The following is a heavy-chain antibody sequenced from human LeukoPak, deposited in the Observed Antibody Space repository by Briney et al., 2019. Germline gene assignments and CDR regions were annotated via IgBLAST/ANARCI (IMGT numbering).Heavy chain of an antibody. V-gene: IGHV3-23*01. J-gene: IGHJ3*02. CDR2: IRGGGTSE. D-gene: IGHD4-17*01. Sequence: PGGSLRLSCTASGFTFSAYDMMWVRQAPGKGPEWVSAIRGGGTSEFYADSVKGRFRISRDNSKDTLFLQMNSLRAEDTAVYYCARDPNGDYIGAFDMWGPGTMVTVSS. CDR1: GFTFSAYD. CDR3: ARDPNGDYIGAFDM.